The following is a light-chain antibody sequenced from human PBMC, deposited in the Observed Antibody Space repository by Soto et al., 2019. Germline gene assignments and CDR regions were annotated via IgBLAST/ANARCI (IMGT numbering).Light chain of an antibody. Sequence: AIQFTRSPSSLSASVGARVTITCRASQAIKSDLGWYQQKPGKAPKLLIYAASSLQSGVPARFSGSGSGTDFTLTISSLQPEDFATYYCQQSDKAPITFGQGTRLEIK. CDR2: AAS. CDR3: QQSDKAPIT. V-gene: IGKV1-6*01. J-gene: IGKJ5*01. CDR1: QAIKSD.